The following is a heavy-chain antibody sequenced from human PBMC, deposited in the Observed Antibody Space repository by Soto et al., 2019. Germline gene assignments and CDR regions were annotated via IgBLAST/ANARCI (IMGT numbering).Heavy chain of an antibody. CDR3: ARGDIVVVGAVIFDYYGMDG. D-gene: IGHD2-15*01. V-gene: IGHV1-69*06. CDR1: GGTFSSYA. Sequence: QVQLVQSGAEVKKPGSSVKVSCKASGGTFSSYAISWVRQAPGQGLEWMGGLIPIFGTAKYAQKFQGRVTITADKSTSTAYMELSSLRSEDTAVYYCARGDIVVVGAVIFDYYGMDGWGQGTTVTVSS. J-gene: IGHJ6*02. CDR2: LIPIFGTA.